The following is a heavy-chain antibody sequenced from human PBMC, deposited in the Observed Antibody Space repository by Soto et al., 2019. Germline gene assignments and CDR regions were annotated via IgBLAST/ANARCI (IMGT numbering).Heavy chain of an antibody. J-gene: IGHJ4*02. D-gene: IGHD2-21*01. CDR2: MSAYNGNT. V-gene: IGHV1-18*01. CDR3: ARGICGGDCYYYDY. Sequence: ASVKGSCKASGYTFTSYDINWVRKATGQGLEWMGWMSAYNGNTNYGQMFEGRVTMSTDTSTNTAYMELRGLRSDDTAMYYCARGICGGDCYYYDYWGRGTLVTVSS. CDR1: GYTFTSYD.